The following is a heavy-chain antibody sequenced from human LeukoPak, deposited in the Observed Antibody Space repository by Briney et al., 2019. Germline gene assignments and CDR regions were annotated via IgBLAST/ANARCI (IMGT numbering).Heavy chain of an antibody. D-gene: IGHD2-2*01. CDR2: ISYEGSNK. CDR3: ARGGDDIVVVPAAKQGGNYYYYYMDV. Sequence: GRSLRLSWAASGFTFSSYAMHWVRQAPGKGLEWVAVISYEGSNKFYADSVKGRFTISRDNSTHTLYLQMNSLRAEDTAVYYCARGGDDIVVVPAAKQGGNYYYYYMDVWGKGTTVTVSS. V-gene: IGHV3-30*01. J-gene: IGHJ6*03. CDR1: GFTFSSYA.